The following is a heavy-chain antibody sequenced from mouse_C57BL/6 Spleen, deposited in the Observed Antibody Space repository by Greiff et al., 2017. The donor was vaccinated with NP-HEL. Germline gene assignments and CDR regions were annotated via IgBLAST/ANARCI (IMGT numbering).Heavy chain of an antibody. CDR3: ARSESNYDYAMDY. CDR2: INPSNGGT. CDR1: GYTFTSYW. Sequence: VQLQQSGTELVKPGASVKLSCKASGYTFTSYWMHWVKQRPGQGLEWIGNINPSNGGTNYNEKFKSKATLTVDKSSSTAYMQLSSLTSVDSAVYYCARSESNYDYAMDYWGQGTSVTVSS. D-gene: IGHD2-5*01. J-gene: IGHJ4*01. V-gene: IGHV1-53*01.